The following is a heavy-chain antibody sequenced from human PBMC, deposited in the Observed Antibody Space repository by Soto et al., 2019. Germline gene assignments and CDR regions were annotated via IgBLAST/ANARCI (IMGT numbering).Heavy chain of an antibody. D-gene: IGHD6-13*01. J-gene: IGHJ4*02. V-gene: IGHV4-39*07. CDR1: GGSIGSSSNY. Sequence: PSETLSLTCTVSGGSIGSSSNYWGWIRQPPGKGLEWIGTIYYSGSTNYNPSLKSRVTISVDTSKNQFSLKLSSVTAADTAVYYCARLGMIAAANFDYWGQGTLVTSPQ. CDR2: IYYSGST. CDR3: ARLGMIAAANFDY.